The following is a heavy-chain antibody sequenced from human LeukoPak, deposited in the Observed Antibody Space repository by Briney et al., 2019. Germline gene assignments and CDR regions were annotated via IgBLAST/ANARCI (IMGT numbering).Heavy chain of an antibody. CDR3: AKEWGLGYCSGGSCYFEY. Sequence: GGSLRLSCAASGFTFSSYGMHWVRQAPGKGLEWVAVIWYDGSNKYYADSVKGRFTISRDNSKNTLYLQMNSLRAEDTAVYYCAKEWGLGYCSGGSCYFEYWGQGTLVTVSS. J-gene: IGHJ4*02. CDR1: GFTFSSYG. D-gene: IGHD2-15*01. CDR2: IWYDGSNK. V-gene: IGHV3-30*02.